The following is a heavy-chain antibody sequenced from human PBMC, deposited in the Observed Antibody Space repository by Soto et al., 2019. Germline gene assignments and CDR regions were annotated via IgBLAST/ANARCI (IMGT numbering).Heavy chain of an antibody. CDR2: IYYNGST. J-gene: IGHJ4*02. CDR3: ARLNSSSAYYDYIWGSYRVGSLDYFDY. V-gene: IGHV4-59*08. D-gene: IGHD3-16*02. CDR1: GGTVSISD. Sequence: SCSLYLTSASSGGTVSISDWAGIRKHQGKGLEGIGYIYYNGSTNYNPSLKSRVTISVDTSKNQFSLKLSSVTAADTAVYYCARLNSSSAYYDYIWGSYRVGSLDYFDYWGQGTLGTLFS.